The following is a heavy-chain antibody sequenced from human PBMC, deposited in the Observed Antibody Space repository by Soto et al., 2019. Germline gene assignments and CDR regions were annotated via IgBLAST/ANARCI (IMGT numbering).Heavy chain of an antibody. D-gene: IGHD3-9*01. CDR2: INHSGST. J-gene: IGHJ4*02. CDR3: ARVQLTEIAHRIFDY. CDR1: GGSFSGYY. V-gene: IGHV4-34*01. Sequence: SETLSLTCAVYGGSFSGYYWSWIRQPPGKGLEWIGEINHSGSTNYNPSLKSRVTISVDTSKNQFSLKLSSVTAADTAVYYCARVQLTEIAHRIFDYWAQGTLVTVSS.